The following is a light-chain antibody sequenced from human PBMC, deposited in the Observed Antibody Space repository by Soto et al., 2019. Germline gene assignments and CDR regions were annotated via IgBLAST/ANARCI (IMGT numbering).Light chain of an antibody. CDR2: GAS. V-gene: IGKV3-20*01. CDR1: QSVSNNY. CDR3: QQYNSY. J-gene: IGKJ3*01. Sequence: EIVLTQSPGTLSLSPGERATLSCRASQSVSNNYLAWYQQKPGQAPRLLIYGASNRATGIPDRFSGSGSGTDFTLTISSLQPDDFATYYCQQYNSYFGPGTKVDIK.